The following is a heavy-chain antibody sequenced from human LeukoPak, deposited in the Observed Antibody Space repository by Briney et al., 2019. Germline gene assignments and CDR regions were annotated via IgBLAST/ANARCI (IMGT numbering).Heavy chain of an antibody. CDR3: AKPKDPLRLGELSIPDY. V-gene: IGHV3-15*01. J-gene: IGHJ4*02. CDR1: GFTFTNAW. Sequence: GGSLRLSCAASGFTFTNAWMSWVRQAPGKGLEWVGRIKSKTDGGTTDYAAPVKGRFTISRDDSKNTLYLQMNSLRAEDTAVYYCAKPKDPLRLGELSIPDYWGQGTLVTVSS. CDR2: IKSKTDGGTT. D-gene: IGHD3-16*02.